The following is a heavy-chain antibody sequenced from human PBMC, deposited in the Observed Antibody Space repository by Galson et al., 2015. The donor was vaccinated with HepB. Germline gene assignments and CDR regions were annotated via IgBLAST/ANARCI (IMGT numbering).Heavy chain of an antibody. D-gene: IGHD3-9*01. CDR3: ARQYDILTGFDY. Sequence: SLRLSCAASGFTVSSNYMSWVRQAPGKGLEWVSVIYSGGSTYYADSVKGRFTISRDNSKNTLYLQMNSLRAEDTAVYYCARQYDILTGFDYWGQGTLVTVSS. CDR1: GFTVSSNY. CDR2: IYSGGST. V-gene: IGHV3-66*04. J-gene: IGHJ4*02.